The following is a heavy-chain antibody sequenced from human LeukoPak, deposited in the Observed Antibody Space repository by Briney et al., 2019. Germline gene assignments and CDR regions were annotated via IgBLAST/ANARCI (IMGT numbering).Heavy chain of an antibody. J-gene: IGHJ3*02. CDR3: AKGYSSGWYQNAFDI. V-gene: IGHV3-30*18. CDR1: GFTFSSYG. Sequence: PGGSLRLSCAASGFTFSSYGMHWVRQAPGKGLEWVAVISYDGSNKYYADSVKGRFTTSRDNSKNTLYLQMNSLRAEDTAVYYCAKGYSSGWYQNAFDIWGQGTMVTVSS. D-gene: IGHD6-19*01. CDR2: ISYDGSNK.